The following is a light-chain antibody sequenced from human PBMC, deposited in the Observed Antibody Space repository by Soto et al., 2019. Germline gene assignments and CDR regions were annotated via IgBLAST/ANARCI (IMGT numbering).Light chain of an antibody. Sequence: QSALTQPPSTSGSPGQSVTISCTGTSSDVGGYNFVSWYQHHPGKAPKLMIYEVSKRPSGVPNRFSGSKSGHTASLTISGLQAADEADYFCTSYARSNTVLFGGGTKVTVL. CDR3: TSYARSNTVL. J-gene: IGLJ2*01. CDR2: EVS. V-gene: IGLV2-8*01. CDR1: SSDVGGYNF.